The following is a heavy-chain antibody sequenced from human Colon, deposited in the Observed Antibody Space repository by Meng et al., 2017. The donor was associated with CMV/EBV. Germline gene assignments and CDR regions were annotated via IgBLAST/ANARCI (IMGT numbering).Heavy chain of an antibody. J-gene: IGHJ4*02. CDR1: GFSLTTSGVG. D-gene: IGHD6-6*01. CDR2: IYWDDDK. Sequence: QITLNESGPTLRKPPPTPPPPCTFPGFSLTTSGVGVGWIRQPPGKALEWLALIYWDDDKRYSPSLKSRLTITKDTSKNQVVLTMTNMDPVDTATYYCAHRMGRIAARVFDYWGQGTLVTVSS. CDR3: AHRMGRIAARVFDY. V-gene: IGHV2-5*02.